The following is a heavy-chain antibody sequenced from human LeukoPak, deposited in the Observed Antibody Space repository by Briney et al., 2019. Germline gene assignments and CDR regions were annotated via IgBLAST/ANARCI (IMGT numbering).Heavy chain of an antibody. D-gene: IGHD5-18*01. CDR1: GFTISNAW. J-gene: IGHJ4*02. Sequence: PGGSLRLSCAASGFTISNAWMSWVRQAPGKGLEWVGRIKSKTDGGTTDYAAPVKGRFTISRDDSKNTLYLQMDSLKTEDTAVYYCTTETVDTAMVRFFDYWGQGTLVTVSS. CDR2: IKSKTDGGTT. V-gene: IGHV3-15*01. CDR3: TTETVDTAMVRFFDY.